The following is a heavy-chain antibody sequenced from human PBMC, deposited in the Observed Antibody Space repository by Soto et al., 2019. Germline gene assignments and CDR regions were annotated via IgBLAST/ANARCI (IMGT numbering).Heavy chain of an antibody. CDR2: IYYSGST. Sequence: SXTLSLTCTVSGGSISSSSYYWGWILQPPGKGLEWIGSIYYSGSTYYNPSLKSRVTISVDTSKNQFSLKLSSVTAADTAVYYCARLSGWYRKLDYWGQGTLVTVSS. CDR1: GGSISSSSYY. V-gene: IGHV4-39*01. CDR3: ARLSGWYRKLDY. D-gene: IGHD6-19*01. J-gene: IGHJ4*02.